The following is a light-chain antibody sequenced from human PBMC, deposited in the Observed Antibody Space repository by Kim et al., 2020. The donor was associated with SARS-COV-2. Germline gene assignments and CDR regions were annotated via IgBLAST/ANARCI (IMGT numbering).Light chain of an antibody. J-gene: IGKJ1*01. CDR2: AAS. CDR1: QGISKD. V-gene: IGKV1-27*01. Sequence: SESVGDRVTITCRASQGISKDLAWYQQKPGNAPKLLIFAASALQSGVPTRFSGSGSGTDFTLTISSLQPEDVATYYCQKYNGAPWTFGQGTKLEI. CDR3: QKYNGAPWT.